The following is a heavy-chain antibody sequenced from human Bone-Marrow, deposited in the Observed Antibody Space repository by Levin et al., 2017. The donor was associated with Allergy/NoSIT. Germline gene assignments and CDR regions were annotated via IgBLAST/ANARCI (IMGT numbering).Heavy chain of an antibody. CDR3: ARMYCSGGSCYHAY. CDR2: INHSGST. Sequence: TSETLSLTCAVYGGSFSGYYWSWIRQPPGKGLEWIGEINHSGSTNYNPSLKSRVTISVDTSKNQFSLKLSSVTAADTAVYYCARMYCSGGSCYHAYWGQGTLVTVSS. CDR1: GGSFSGYY. J-gene: IGHJ4*02. V-gene: IGHV4-34*01. D-gene: IGHD2-15*01.